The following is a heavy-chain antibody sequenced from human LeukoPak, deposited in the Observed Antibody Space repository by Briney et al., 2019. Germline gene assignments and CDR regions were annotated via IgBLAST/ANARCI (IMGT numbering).Heavy chain of an antibody. CDR1: GGTFSSYA. J-gene: IGHJ6*02. D-gene: IGHD4-23*01. Sequence: SVKVSCKASGGTFSSYAISWVRQAPGQGLEWMGRIIPILGIANYAQKFQGRVTITADKSTSTAYMELSSLRSEDTAVYYCARVVPTTVVTPSFHYYYGMDVWGQGTTVTVSS. CDR3: ARVVPTTVVTPSFHYYYGMDV. CDR2: IIPILGIA. V-gene: IGHV1-69*04.